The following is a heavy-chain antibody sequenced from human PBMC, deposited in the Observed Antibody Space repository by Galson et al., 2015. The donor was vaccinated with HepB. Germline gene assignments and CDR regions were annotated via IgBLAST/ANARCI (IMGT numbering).Heavy chain of an antibody. CDR3: ARAPGVKREYQLLSY. CDR1: GYTFTSYY. CDR2: INPSGGST. Sequence: SVKVSCKASGYTFTSYYMHWVRQAPGQGLEWMGIINPSGGSTSYAQKFQGRVTMTRDTSTSTVYMELSSLRSEDTAVYYCARAPGVKREYQLLSYWGQGTLVTVSS. D-gene: IGHD2-2*01. J-gene: IGHJ4*02. V-gene: IGHV1-46*01.